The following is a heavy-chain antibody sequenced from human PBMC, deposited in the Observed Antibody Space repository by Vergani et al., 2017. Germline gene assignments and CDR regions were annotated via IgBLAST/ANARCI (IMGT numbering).Heavy chain of an antibody. CDR2: ISAYNGNT. J-gene: IGHJ4*02. CDR3: ARGTDQFKDDYDSSGYSDY. V-gene: IGHV1-18*01. D-gene: IGHD3-22*01. Sequence: QVQLVQSGAEVKKPGASVKVSCKASGYTFTSYGISWVRPAPGQGLEWMGWISAYNGNTNYAQKLQGRVTMTTDTSTSTAYMELRSLRSDDTAVYYCARGTDQFKDDYDSSGYSDYWGQGTLVTVSS. CDR1: GYTFTSYG.